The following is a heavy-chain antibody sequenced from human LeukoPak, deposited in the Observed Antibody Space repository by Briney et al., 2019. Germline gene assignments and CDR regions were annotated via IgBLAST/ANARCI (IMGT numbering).Heavy chain of an antibody. Sequence: SETLSLTCTVSGDSISKNNYCWGWIRQPPGKGLDWIGTFCFGGRTYSNPSLKSRVTISLDTFKNQFSLKLKSLTASDTAVYYCARRPTSAWWIDSWGQGTLVTVSS. D-gene: IGHD6-19*01. CDR2: FCFGGRT. J-gene: IGHJ5*01. V-gene: IGHV4-39*01. CDR3: ARRPTSAWWIDS. CDR1: GDSISKNNYC.